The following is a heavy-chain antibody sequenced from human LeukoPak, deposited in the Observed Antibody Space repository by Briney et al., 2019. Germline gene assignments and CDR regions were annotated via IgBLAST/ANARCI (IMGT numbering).Heavy chain of an antibody. CDR1: GGSISSGSYY. D-gene: IGHD2-2*01. V-gene: IGHV4-61*02. J-gene: IGHJ3*02. Sequence: PSETLSLTCTVSGGSISSGSYYWSWIRQPAGKGLEWIGRIYTSGSTNYNPSLKSRVTISVDTSKNQFSLKLSSVTAADTAVYYCARESSIGASDIWGQGTMVTVSS. CDR2: IYTSGST. CDR3: ARESSIGASDI.